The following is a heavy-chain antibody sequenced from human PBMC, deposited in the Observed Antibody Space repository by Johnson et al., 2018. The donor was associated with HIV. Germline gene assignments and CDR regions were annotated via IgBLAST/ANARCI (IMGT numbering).Heavy chain of an antibody. V-gene: IGHV3-30*04. CDR2: IWYDGSNK. CDR3: ATEGYGSGTYGAFDI. Sequence: QVQLVESGGGVVQPGRSLRLSCAASGFTFSSYAMHWVRQAPGKGLEWVAVIWYDGSNKYYADSVKGRFTISRDNSKNTLYLQMNSLRAEDTAVYYCATEGYGSGTYGAFDIWGQGTKVTVSS. J-gene: IGHJ3*02. D-gene: IGHD3-10*01. CDR1: GFTFSSYA.